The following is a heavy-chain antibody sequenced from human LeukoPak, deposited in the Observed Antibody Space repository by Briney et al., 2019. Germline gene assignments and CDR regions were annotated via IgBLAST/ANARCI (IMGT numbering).Heavy chain of an antibody. V-gene: IGHV4-39*01. J-gene: IGHJ4*02. CDR1: GDSISSSSYY. CDR3: ARSLWGSYRYLGD. CDR2: IYYSGSA. Sequence: PSETLSLTCTVSGDSISSSSYYWGWIRQPPGKGLEWIGSIYYSGSAYYNPSLKSRVTISVDTSKNQFSLKLSSVTAADTALYYCARSLWGSYRYLGDWGQGTLVTVSS. D-gene: IGHD3-16*02.